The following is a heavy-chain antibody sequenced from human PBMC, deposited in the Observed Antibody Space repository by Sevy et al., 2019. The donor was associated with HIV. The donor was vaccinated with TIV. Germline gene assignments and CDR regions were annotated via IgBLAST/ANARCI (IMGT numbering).Heavy chain of an antibody. Sequence: GSVKVSCKASGYTFTGYYIHWVRQAPGQGLERMGWINPNSRGTYFAKKFQDSVTMTTDMSVNTAYMELRSLRFDDTAVYYCARMRDYYDSSGYYPLKFWGQGTLVFVSS. CDR2: INPNSRGT. CDR1: GYTFTGYY. D-gene: IGHD3-22*01. CDR3: ARMRDYYDSSGYYPLKF. J-gene: IGHJ4*02. V-gene: IGHV1-2*02.